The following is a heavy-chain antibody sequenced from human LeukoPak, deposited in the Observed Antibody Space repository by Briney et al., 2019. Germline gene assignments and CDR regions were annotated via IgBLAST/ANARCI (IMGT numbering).Heavy chain of an antibody. Sequence: GGSLRLSCAASGFTFSSYWMHWVRQAPGKGLMWVSRINSAGSGTSYGDSVKGRFTISRDNAKGTLYLQMHSLRVEDTAIYYCIRGPTYFDSWGQGTLVTVSS. V-gene: IGHV3-74*01. CDR2: INSAGSGT. CDR1: GFTFSSYW. CDR3: IRGPTYFDS. J-gene: IGHJ4*02.